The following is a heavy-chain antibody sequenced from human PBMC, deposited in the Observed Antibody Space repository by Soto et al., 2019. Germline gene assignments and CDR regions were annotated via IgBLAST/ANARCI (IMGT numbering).Heavy chain of an antibody. J-gene: IGHJ4*02. CDR3: ARKRYSYGYGYFDY. CDR2: IYYSGST. CDR1: GGSISSYY. V-gene: IGHV4-59*01. D-gene: IGHD5-18*01. Sequence: ASETLSLTCTVSGGSISSYYWSWIRQPPGKGLEWIGYIYYSGSTNYNPSLKSRVTISVDTSKNQFSLKLSSVTAADTAVYYCARKRYSYGYGYFDYWGQGTLVTVSS.